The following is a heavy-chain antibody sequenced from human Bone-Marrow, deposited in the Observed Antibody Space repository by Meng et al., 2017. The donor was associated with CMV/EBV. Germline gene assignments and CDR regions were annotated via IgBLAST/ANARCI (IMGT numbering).Heavy chain of an antibody. CDR3: ARDQQLVPLY. J-gene: IGHJ4*02. CDR1: GYTFIVNY. V-gene: IGHV1-2*02. CDR2: INPNSGDT. Sequence: ASVKVSCKASGYTFIVNYIHWVRQAPGQGLEWMGWINPNSGDTTYEQKFQGRVTMTRDTSISTAYMELTSLTSDDTAVYYCARDQQLVPLYWGQGPLVTVSS. D-gene: IGHD6-13*01.